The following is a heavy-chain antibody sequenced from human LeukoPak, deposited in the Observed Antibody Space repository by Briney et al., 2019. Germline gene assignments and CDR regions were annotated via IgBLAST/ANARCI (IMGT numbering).Heavy chain of an antibody. J-gene: IGHJ6*04. CDR1: GFIFSSYW. CDR3: ARGGTAVPGLPFV. CDR2: IKQDGSEK. D-gene: IGHD6-13*01. V-gene: IGHV3-7*01. Sequence: GGSLRLSRAASGFIFSSYWMSWVRQAPGKGLEWVANIKQDGSEKYYVDSVKGRFTISRDNAKNSLFLQMNSLRAEDTAVYYCARGGTAVPGLPFVWGKGTTVTVSS.